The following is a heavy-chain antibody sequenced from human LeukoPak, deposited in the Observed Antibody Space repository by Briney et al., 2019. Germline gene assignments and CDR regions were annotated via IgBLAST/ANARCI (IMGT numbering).Heavy chain of an antibody. CDR1: GFTLSDYY. CDR2: ISSSSSRT. J-gene: IGHJ4*02. Sequence: GRSLRLSCAASGFTLSDYYMIWIRQAPGKGLEWVSYISSSSSRTNYADSVKGRFTISRDNAKNSLYLQMYSLRAEDTAVYYCAKERRTGSGAALDYWGPGTLVTVSS. V-gene: IGHV3-11*06. CDR3: AKERRTGSGAALDY. D-gene: IGHD6-19*01.